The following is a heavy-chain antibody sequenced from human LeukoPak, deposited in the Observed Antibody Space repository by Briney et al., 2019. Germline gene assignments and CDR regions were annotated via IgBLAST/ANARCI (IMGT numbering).Heavy chain of an antibody. CDR1: GGSINSGSYY. V-gene: IGHV4-61*02. CDR2: IYTSGST. J-gene: IGHJ4*02. Sequence: SETLSLTCTVSGGSINSGSYYWSWIRQPAGKGLEWIGRIYTSGSTNYSPSLKSRATISVDMPNNQFSLKLSSVTAADTAVYYCASSAPKMVRGDYFDYWGQGTLVTVSS. D-gene: IGHD3-10*01. CDR3: ASSAPKMVRGDYFDY.